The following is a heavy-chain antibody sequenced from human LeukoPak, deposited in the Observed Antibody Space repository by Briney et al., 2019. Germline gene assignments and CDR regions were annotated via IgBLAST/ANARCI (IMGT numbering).Heavy chain of an antibody. CDR1: GFTFSSYA. D-gene: IGHD2-2*01. J-gene: IGHJ6*02. CDR2: ISYDGSNK. V-gene: IGHV3-30-3*01. CDR3: ARDLVPASGSYGMDV. Sequence: PGRSLRLSCAASGFTFSSYAMHWVRQAPGKGLEWVAVISYDGSNKYYADSVKGRFTISRDNSKNTLYLQMNSLRAEDTAVYYCARDLVPASGSYGMDVWGQGTTVTVSS.